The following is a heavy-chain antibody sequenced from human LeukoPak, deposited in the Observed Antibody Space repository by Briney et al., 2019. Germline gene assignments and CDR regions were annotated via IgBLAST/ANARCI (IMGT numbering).Heavy chain of an antibody. CDR3: ARSAVGANNFDY. D-gene: IGHD1-26*01. Sequence: SETLSLTCAVYGGSFSGYYWSWIRQPPGKGLEWIGEINHSGSTNYNPSLKSRVTISVDTSKNQFPLKLSSVTAADTAVYYCARSAVGANNFDYWGQGTLVTVSS. V-gene: IGHV4-34*01. CDR1: GGSFSGYY. J-gene: IGHJ4*02. CDR2: INHSGST.